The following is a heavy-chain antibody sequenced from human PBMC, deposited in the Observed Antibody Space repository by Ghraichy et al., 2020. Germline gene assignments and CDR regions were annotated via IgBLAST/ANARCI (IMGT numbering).Heavy chain of an antibody. CDR3: AKIPVPGYWYFDL. CDR2: ISGSGGNA. CDR1: GYTFSSYG. V-gene: IGHV3-23*01. Sequence: ETLSLTCAASGYTFSSYGMIWVRQAPGKGLEWVSAISGSGGNAYHADSVKGRFTISRHNSKNTLYLQMNSLRAEDTAVYYCAKIPVPGYWYFDLWGRGSLVTVSS. D-gene: IGHD6-19*01. J-gene: IGHJ2*01.